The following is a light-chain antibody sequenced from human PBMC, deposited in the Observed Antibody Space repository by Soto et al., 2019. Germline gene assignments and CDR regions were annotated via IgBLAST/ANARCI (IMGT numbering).Light chain of an antibody. CDR3: QSYDSSLSGREV. J-gene: IGLJ2*01. Sequence: QSALTQPASVSGSPGQSITISCTGSSSDVGGYNYVSWYQQHPGKAPKLMIYEVSNRPSGISNRFSGSKSGNTASLTLSGLQAEDEADYYCQSYDSSLSGREVFGGGTKVTVL. CDR2: EVS. V-gene: IGLV2-14*01. CDR1: SSDVGGYNY.